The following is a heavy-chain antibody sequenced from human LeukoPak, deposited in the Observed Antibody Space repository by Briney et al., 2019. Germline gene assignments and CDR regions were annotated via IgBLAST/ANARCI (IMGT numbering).Heavy chain of an antibody. CDR2: ISYDGSNK. D-gene: IGHD3-22*01. Sequence: GGSLRLSCAASGFTFSSYAMHWVRQAPGKGLEWVAVISYDGSNKYYADSVKGRFTISRDNSKNTLYLQMNSLRAEDTAVYYCARDSYYYDSSKYYYYYYMDVWGKGTTVTVSS. CDR1: GFTFSSYA. CDR3: ARDSYYYDSSKYYYYYYMDV. J-gene: IGHJ6*03. V-gene: IGHV3-30*04.